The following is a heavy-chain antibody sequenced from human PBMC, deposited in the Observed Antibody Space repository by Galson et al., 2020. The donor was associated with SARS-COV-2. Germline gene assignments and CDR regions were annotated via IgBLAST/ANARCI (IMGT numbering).Heavy chain of an antibody. J-gene: IGHJ4*02. Sequence: SETLSLTCAVHGGSFSGYYWTWLRQPPGKGLEWIGEINHSGSTHHNPSLKSRVTISVDTSKNQFALKLSSVTAADTAVYYCTRVGDGYNSGCDYWGQGTLGNGST. CDR2: INHSGST. CDR1: GGSFSGYY. D-gene: IGHD5-12*01. CDR3: TRVGDGYNSGCDY. V-gene: IGHV4-34*01.